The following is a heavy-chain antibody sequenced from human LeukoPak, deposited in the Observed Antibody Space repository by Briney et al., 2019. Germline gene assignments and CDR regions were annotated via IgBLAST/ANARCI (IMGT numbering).Heavy chain of an antibody. CDR3: ASLWFGNWFDP. V-gene: IGHV1-46*01. CDR1: GYTFTRYY. J-gene: IGHJ5*02. CDR2: INPSGGST. Sequence: ASVKVSCKASGYTFTRYYMHWVRQAPGQGLEWMGIINPSGGSTSYAQKFQGRVTMTRDTSTSTVYMELSRLRSDDTAVYYCASLWFGNWFDPWGQGTLVTVSS. D-gene: IGHD3-10*01.